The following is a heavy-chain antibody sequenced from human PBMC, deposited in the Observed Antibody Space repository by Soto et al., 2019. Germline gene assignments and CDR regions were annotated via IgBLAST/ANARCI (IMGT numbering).Heavy chain of an antibody. CDR1: GGSISSSSYY. CDR3: ASEGGRYCTGGSCQVDY. Sequence: QLQLQESGPGLVKPSETLSLTCTVSGGSISSSSYYWGWIRQPPGKGLEWIGSLYYSGNPYYTPSPTSRVTTSADTPRNQFSLKMSSVTAADTAVYYCASEGGRYCTGGSCQVDYWGQGTLVTVSS. J-gene: IGHJ4*02. CDR2: LYYSGNP. V-gene: IGHV4-39*01. D-gene: IGHD2-15*01.